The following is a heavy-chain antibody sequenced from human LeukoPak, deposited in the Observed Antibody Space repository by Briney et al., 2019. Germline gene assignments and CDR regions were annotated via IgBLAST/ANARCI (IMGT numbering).Heavy chain of an antibody. Sequence: VKPSETLSLTCPVSGGSISSYYWSWIRPPAGKGLEWIGRIYTSGSTNYNPSLKRRVTMSVDTSKNQFSLKLSSVTAADTAVYYCARSNRYQLLSPLDYWGQGTLVTVSS. CDR1: GGSISSYY. D-gene: IGHD2-2*01. CDR3: ARSNRYQLLSPLDY. J-gene: IGHJ4*02. V-gene: IGHV4-4*07. CDR2: IYTSGST.